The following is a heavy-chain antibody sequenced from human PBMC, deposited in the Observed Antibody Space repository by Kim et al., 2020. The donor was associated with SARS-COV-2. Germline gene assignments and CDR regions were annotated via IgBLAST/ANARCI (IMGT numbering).Heavy chain of an antibody. CDR1: GASVRSGNYY. D-gene: IGHD3-16*02. Sequence: SETLSLTCTVSGASVRSGNYYWSWLRQSPGKGLEWIGYIYYSGTTYLNPSLRSRVDISTDTSKNQFSLGLTSVTAADTAVYYCASRGYLSAYFANWGQGTLVTVSS. CDR3: ASRGYLSAYFAN. J-gene: IGHJ4*02. CDR2: IYYSGTT. V-gene: IGHV4-30-4*01.